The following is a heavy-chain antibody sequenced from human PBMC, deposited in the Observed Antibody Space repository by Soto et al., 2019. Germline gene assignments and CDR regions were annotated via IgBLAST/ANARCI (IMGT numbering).Heavy chain of an antibody. V-gene: IGHV3-30*18. Sequence: QVQLVESGGGVVQPGRSLRLSCAASGFTFSSYGMHWVRQAPGKGLEWVAVISYDGSNKYYADSVKGRFTISRDNSKNTLYLQMNSLRAEDTVVYYCAKDVRYYGSGSYSNFDYWGQGTLVTVSS. CDR1: GFTFSSYG. CDR2: ISYDGSNK. CDR3: AKDVRYYGSGSYSNFDY. D-gene: IGHD3-10*01. J-gene: IGHJ4*02.